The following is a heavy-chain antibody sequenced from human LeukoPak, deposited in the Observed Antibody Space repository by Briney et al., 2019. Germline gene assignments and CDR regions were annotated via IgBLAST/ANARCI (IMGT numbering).Heavy chain of an antibody. CDR1: GYSISSGYY. D-gene: IGHD6-13*01. V-gene: IGHV4-38-2*02. CDR2: ITHTRST. J-gene: IGHJ4*02. Sequence: SETLSLTCTVSGYSISSGYYWGWIRQPPGKGLEWIGEITHTRSTVYSPSLNSRVTISVDTSKNQFSLNLNSLTAADTGHYFCARGRGAAAGVDYWGQGTLVTVSS. CDR3: ARGRGAAAGVDY.